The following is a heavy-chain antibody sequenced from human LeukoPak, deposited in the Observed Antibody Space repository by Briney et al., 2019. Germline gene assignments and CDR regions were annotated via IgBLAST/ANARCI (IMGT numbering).Heavy chain of an antibody. CDR2: IGGRGGST. V-gene: IGHV3-23*01. CDR1: GFTFSSFT. D-gene: IGHD3-16*01. J-gene: IGHJ5*02. CDR3: GKGGGA. Sequence: PGGSLRLSCAASGFTFSSFTMTWVRQAPVKGLEWVSAIGGRGGSTYYADFLEGRFTIARDNSKDMVYLQMNSLKVEDTAIYYCGKGGGAWGQGTKVTVSS.